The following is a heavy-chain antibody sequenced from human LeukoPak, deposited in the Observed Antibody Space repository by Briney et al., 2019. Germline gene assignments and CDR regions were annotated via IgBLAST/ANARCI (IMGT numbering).Heavy chain of an antibody. Sequence: SETLSLTCTVSGDSINRYYWSWIRQPAGNGLGWIGRIYTSGSTTYNPSLKSRVTMSVDTSKSQFSLNLMSVTAADTAVYYCTRDTGTTGEVKFDPWGQGTLVTVSS. V-gene: IGHV4-4*07. D-gene: IGHD4-17*01. CDR1: GDSINRYY. CDR3: TRDTGTTGEVKFDP. CDR2: IYTSGST. J-gene: IGHJ5*02.